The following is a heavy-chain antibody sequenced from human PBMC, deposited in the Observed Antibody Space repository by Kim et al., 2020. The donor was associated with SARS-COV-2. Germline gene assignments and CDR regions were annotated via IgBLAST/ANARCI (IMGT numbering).Heavy chain of an antibody. J-gene: IGHJ4*02. V-gene: IGHV3-23*03. D-gene: IGHD3-16*01. Sequence: GGSLRLSCAASGFTFSSYAMSWVRQAPGKGLEWVSVIYSGGSSTYYADSVKGRFTISRDNSKNTLYLQMNSLRAEDTAVYYCAKGAVSTSYWGQGTLVTVSS. CDR1: GFTFSSYA. CDR3: AKGAVSTSY. CDR2: IYSGGSST.